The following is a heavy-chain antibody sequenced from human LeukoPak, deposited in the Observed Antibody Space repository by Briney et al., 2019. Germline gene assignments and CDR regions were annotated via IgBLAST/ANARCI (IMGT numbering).Heavy chain of an antibody. CDR2: ISYSGST. V-gene: IGHV4-59*01. CDR3: ARGYDWFDY. Sequence: PSETLSLTCSVSGGSISSYYWTWIRQPPGKGLEWIGYISYSGSTNYNPSLKSRVTTSVDTSKNQFSLRLSSVTAADTAMYYCARGYDWFDYWGQRTLVTVSS. CDR1: GGSISSYY. J-gene: IGHJ4*02. D-gene: IGHD3-3*01.